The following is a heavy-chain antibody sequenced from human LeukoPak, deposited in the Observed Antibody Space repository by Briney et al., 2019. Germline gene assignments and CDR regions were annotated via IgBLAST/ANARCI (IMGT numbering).Heavy chain of an antibody. CDR1: GFTFGDYA. J-gene: IGHJ4*02. V-gene: IGHV3-49*04. CDR3: TRASYYDFWSGFSRPYYFDY. D-gene: IGHD3-3*01. CDR2: IRSKAYGGTT. Sequence: GGSLRLSCTASGFTFGDYAMSWVRQAPGKGLEWVGFIRSKAYGGTTEYAASVKGRFTISRDDSKSIAYLQMNSLKTEDTAVYYCTRASYYDFWSGFSRPYYFDYWGQGTLVTVSS.